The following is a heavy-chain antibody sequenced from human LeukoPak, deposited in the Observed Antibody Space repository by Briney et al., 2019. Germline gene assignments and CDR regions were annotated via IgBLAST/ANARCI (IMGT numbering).Heavy chain of an antibody. Sequence: PGGSLRLSFAASGFTFSSYAMSWVRQAPGKGVEWVSAISGNGGSTYYADSVKGRFTISRDNSKNTLYLQMNSLRAEDTAVYYCAKVFGDHNLDYWGQGTLVTVSS. CDR1: GFTFSSYA. CDR3: AKVFGDHNLDY. D-gene: IGHD3-10*02. J-gene: IGHJ4*02. V-gene: IGHV3-23*01. CDR2: ISGNGGST.